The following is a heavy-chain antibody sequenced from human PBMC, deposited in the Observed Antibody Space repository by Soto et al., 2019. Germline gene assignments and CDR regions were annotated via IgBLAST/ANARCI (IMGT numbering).Heavy chain of an antibody. CDR3: AHSSSGYSSSWRAQNSREFDP. D-gene: IGHD6-13*01. V-gene: IGHV2-5*02. CDR1: GFSLSTSGVG. Sequence: SGPTLVNPTQTLTLTCTFSGFSLSTSGVGVGWIRQPPGKALEWLALIYWDDDKRYSPSLKSRLTITKDTSKNQVVLTMTNMDPVDTATYYCAHSSSGYSSSWRAQNSREFDPWGQGTLVTVSS. J-gene: IGHJ5*02. CDR2: IYWDDDK.